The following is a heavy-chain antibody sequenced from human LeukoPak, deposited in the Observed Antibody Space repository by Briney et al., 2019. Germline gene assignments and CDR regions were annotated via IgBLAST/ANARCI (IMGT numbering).Heavy chain of an antibody. CDR3: ARGWFGELFFDY. V-gene: IGHV4-59*06. D-gene: IGHD3-10*01. CDR1: GGSISTYY. J-gene: IGHJ4*02. Sequence: SETLSLTCTVSGGSISTYYWSWIRQHPGKGLEWIGYIYYSGSTYYNPSLKSRVTISVDTSKNQFSLKLSSVTAADTAVYYCARGWFGELFFDYWGQGTLVTVSS. CDR2: IYYSGST.